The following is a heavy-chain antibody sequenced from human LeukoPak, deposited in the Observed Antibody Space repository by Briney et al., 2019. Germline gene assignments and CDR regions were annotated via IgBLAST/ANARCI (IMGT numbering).Heavy chain of an antibody. CDR2: IIPIFGTA. D-gene: IGHD5-18*01. Sequence: GASVKVSCKASGGTFSSYAISWVRQAPGQGLEWMGGIIPIFGTANYAQKFQGRVTITADESTSTAYMELSSLRSEDTAVYYCARDLFDGDTAMVFYGYYYMDVWGKGTTVTVSS. V-gene: IGHV1-69*13. CDR3: ARDLFDGDTAMVFYGYYYMDV. CDR1: GGTFSSYA. J-gene: IGHJ6*03.